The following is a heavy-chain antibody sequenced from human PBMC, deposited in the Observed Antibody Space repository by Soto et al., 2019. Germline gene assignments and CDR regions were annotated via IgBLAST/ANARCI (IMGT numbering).Heavy chain of an antibody. CDR1: GFSPRTTGVG. D-gene: IGHD6-19*01. CDR3: AHNPPQDSGAFDI. CDR2: LYWDDDN. V-gene: IGHV2-5*02. J-gene: IGHJ3*02. Sequence: SGPTLVNPTQALTLPCTFSGFSPRTTGVGVGWIRQPPGKAREWLALLYWDDDNRYNPSLKSRLTLTKDTSKSQVVLTLTNVDPADTATYYCAHNPPQDSGAFDIWGQGTMVTVSS.